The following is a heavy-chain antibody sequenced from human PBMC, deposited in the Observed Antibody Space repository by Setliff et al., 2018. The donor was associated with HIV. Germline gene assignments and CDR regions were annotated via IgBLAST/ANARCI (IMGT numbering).Heavy chain of an antibody. D-gene: IGHD4-17*01. J-gene: IGHJ4*02. CDR3: ARDPPGYGDSKDY. CDR2: IHYTGST. V-gene: IGHV4-61*01. CDR1: GGSVSSVNYY. Sequence: PSETLSLTCSVSGGSVSSVNYYWSWIRQPPGKGLEWIGYIHYTGSTTYNPSLRSRVTISIDTSKNQFSLNLRSVTAADTAVYYCARDPPGYGDSKDYWGQGKLVTVS.